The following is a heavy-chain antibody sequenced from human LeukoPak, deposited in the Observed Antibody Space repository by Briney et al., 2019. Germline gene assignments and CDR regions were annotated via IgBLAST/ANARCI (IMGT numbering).Heavy chain of an antibody. CDR3: AKEVVATPRVDY. CDR2: INPDDGST. CDR1: GFTFRKYW. J-gene: IGHJ4*02. V-gene: IGHV3-74*01. Sequence: PGGSLRLSCAASGFTFRKYWLHWVRQAPGKGLVWVSRINPDDGSTSYADSVKGRFTISRDNSKNTLYLQMNSLRAEDTAVYYCAKEVVATPRVDYWGQGTLVTVSS. D-gene: IGHD5-12*01.